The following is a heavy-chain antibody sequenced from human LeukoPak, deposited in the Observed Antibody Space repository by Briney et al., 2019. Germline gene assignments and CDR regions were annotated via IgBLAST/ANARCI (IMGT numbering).Heavy chain of an antibody. D-gene: IGHD3-3*01. CDR3: ARGLPWYYDFWSGYYSGWFDP. J-gene: IGHJ5*02. CDR2: INHSGST. Sequence: KPSETLSLTCAVYGGSFSGYYWSWIRQPPGKGLEWIGEINHSGSTNYNPSLKSRVTISVDTSKNQFSLKLSSVTAADTAVYYCARGLPWYYDFWSGYYSGWFDPWGQGTLVTVSS. CDR1: GGSFSGYY. V-gene: IGHV4-34*01.